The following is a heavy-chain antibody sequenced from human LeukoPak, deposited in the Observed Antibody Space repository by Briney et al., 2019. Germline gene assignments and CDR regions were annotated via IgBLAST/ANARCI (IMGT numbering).Heavy chain of an antibody. V-gene: IGHV1-46*01. Sequence: ASVRVSCKASGYSFTNYYLHWVRQAPGHGLEWMAIINPSDGGTYYEQKLQGRVTVTRDTSTSTVYMELSSLRSEDTAVYYCARDTRTMTAVTRGQHYYYGLDVWGQGTTVTVSS. D-gene: IGHD4-17*01. CDR2: INPSDGGT. J-gene: IGHJ6*02. CDR1: GYSFTNYY. CDR3: ARDTRTMTAVTRGQHYYYGLDV.